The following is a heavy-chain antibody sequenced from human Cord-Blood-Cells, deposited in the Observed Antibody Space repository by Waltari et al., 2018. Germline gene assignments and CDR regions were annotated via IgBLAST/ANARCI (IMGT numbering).Heavy chain of an antibody. CDR2: IYYSGST. V-gene: IGHV4-39*01. J-gene: IGHJ4*02. Sequence: QLQLQESGPGLVKPSETLSLTCTVSGGYISSSSYYWGWIRQPPGTGLELIGSIYYSGSTYYNPSIKSRVTISVDTAKNQFSLKLSSVTAEDTAVYYCARLWYFDYWGQGTLVTVSS. CDR3: ARLWYFDY. CDR1: GGYISSSSYY.